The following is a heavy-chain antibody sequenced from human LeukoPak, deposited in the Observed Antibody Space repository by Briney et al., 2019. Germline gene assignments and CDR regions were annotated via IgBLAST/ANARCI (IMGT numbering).Heavy chain of an antibody. V-gene: IGHV4-59*08. D-gene: IGHD6-19*01. J-gene: IGHJ4*02. CDR3: ARRVAVTGIYCFDH. CDR1: GASISNYY. Sequence: SETLSLTCTVSGASISNYYWSWIRQLPGKGLECIGYVSYSGRTNHNPSLKSRVTISADTSKNQFSLKLTSVTAADTAVYYCARRVAVTGIYCFDHWGQGTPVTVSS. CDR2: VSYSGRT.